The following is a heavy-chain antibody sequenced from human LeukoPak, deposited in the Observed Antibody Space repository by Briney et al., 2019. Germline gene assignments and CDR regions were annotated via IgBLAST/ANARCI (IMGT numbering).Heavy chain of an antibody. CDR1: GGSISSSNYW. V-gene: IGHV4-39*01. Sequence: SDTLSLTCTASGGSISSSNYWWGWIRQPPGKGLEWIGSMYHSGSSYYNPSLKSRVTVSVDTSSNQFSLQLNSVTATDTAVYYCARHFVPVHSAGSGNWFDPRGQGIMVTVSS. D-gene: IGHD2-21*01. CDR2: MYHSGSS. J-gene: IGHJ5*02. CDR3: ARHFVPVHSAGSGNWFDP.